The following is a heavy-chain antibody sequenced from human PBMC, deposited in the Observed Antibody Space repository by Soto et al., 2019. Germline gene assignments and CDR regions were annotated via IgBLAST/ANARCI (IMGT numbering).Heavy chain of an antibody. J-gene: IGHJ4*02. Sequence: PSETLSLTCTVSGGSISSYYWSWTRQPPGKGLEWIGYIYYSGSTNYNPSLKSRVTISVDTSKNQFSLKLSSVTAADTAVYYFARALYDFWSGYYPEYFDYWGQGTLVTVSS. CDR1: GGSISSYY. V-gene: IGHV4-59*01. CDR3: ARALYDFWSGYYPEYFDY. CDR2: IYYSGST. D-gene: IGHD3-3*01.